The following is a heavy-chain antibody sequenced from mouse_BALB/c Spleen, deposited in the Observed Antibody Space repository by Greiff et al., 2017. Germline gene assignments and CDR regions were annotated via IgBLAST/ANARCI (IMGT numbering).Heavy chain of an antibody. J-gene: IGHJ4*01. CDR3: ARSVWSYAMDY. V-gene: IGHV14-3*02. CDR1: GFNIKDTY. CDR2: IDPANGNT. Sequence: EVQLQQSGAELVKPGASVKLSCTASGFNIKDTYMHWVKQRPEQGPEWIGRIDPANGNTKYDPKFQGKATITADTSSNTAYLQLSSLTSEDTAVYYCARSVWSYAMDYWGQGTSVTVSS. D-gene: IGHD2-10*02.